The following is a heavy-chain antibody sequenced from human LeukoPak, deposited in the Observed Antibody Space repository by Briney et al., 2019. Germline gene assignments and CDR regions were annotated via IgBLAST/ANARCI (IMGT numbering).Heavy chain of an antibody. J-gene: IGHJ4*02. Sequence: PSETLSLTCTVSGGSISSSSYYWGWIRQPPGKGLEWIGSIYYSGSTYYNPSLKSRVTISVDTSKNQFSLKLSSVTAADTAVYYCARDGKYYYDSSGYYDYWGQGTPVTVSS. CDR2: IYYSGST. CDR3: ARDGKYYYDSSGYYDY. V-gene: IGHV4-39*07. CDR1: GGSISSSSYY. D-gene: IGHD3-22*01.